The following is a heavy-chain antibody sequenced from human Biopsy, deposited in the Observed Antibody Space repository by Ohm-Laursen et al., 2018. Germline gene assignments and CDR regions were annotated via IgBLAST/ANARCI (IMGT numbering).Heavy chain of an antibody. V-gene: IGHV1-46*01. CDR1: GYSFTSYY. D-gene: IGHD6-19*01. Sequence: VSCKASGYSFTSYYMHWVRQAPGQGLEWMGMINPSGSTTSYPQIFQGRVTMTRDTSKSTVYMELSSLRSADTAVYFCARNTGWYGDLYYFDYWGQGTLVTVSS. J-gene: IGHJ4*02. CDR3: ARNTGWYGDLYYFDY. CDR2: INPSGSTT.